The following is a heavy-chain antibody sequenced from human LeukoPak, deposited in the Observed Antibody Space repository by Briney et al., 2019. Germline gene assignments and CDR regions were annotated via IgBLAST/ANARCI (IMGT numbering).Heavy chain of an antibody. CDR2: IYYTGVT. CDR1: GTSITSSY. CDR3: ARTARLPNS. J-gene: IGHJ4*02. Sequence: SETLSLTCTVSGTSITSSYWSWIRQPPGKGLEHVGYIYYTGVTNYSPSLKSRVTMSLDTSKNQFSLRLTSVTAADTAIYYCARTARLPNSWGQGTLVTVSS. V-gene: IGHV4-59*01. D-gene: IGHD6-25*01.